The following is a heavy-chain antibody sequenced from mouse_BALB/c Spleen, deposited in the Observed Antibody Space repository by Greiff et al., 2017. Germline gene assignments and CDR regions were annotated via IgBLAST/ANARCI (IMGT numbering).Heavy chain of an antibody. CDR3: ARTSSLLRPYAMDY. CDR1: GFTFSSFG. D-gene: IGHD1-2*01. J-gene: IGHJ4*01. V-gene: IGHV5-17*02. Sequence: EVKVVESGGGLVQPGGSRKLSCAASGFTFSSFGMHWVRQAPEKGLEWVAYISSGSSTIYYADTVKGRFTISRDNPKNTLFLQMTSLRSEDTAMYYCARTSSLLRPYAMDYWGQGTSVTVSS. CDR2: ISSGSSTI.